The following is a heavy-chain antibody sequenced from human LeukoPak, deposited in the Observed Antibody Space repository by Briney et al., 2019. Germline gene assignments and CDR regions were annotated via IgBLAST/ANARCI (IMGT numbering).Heavy chain of an antibody. J-gene: IGHJ6*03. D-gene: IGHD6-13*01. V-gene: IGHV3-30*02. CDR1: GFTFSGYG. CDR3: AKDGETSYSSSWYGDYYYMDV. Sequence: GGSLRLSCGASGFTFSGYGMHWVRQAPGKGLEWAAFISYDGSKKYYADSVKGRFTISRDNSKNTLYLQMNSLRAEDTAVYYCAKDGETSYSSSWYGDYYYMDVWGKGTTVTVSS. CDR2: ISYDGSKK.